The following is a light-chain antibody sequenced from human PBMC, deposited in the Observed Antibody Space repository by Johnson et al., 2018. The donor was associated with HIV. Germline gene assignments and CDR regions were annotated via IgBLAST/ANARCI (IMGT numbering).Light chain of an antibody. V-gene: IGLV1-51*01. CDR1: SSNIGNNY. CDR3: GIWASSLSAYV. J-gene: IGLJ1*01. Sequence: QSVLTQPPSVSAAPGQKVTISCSGSSSNIGNNYVSWYQQFPGTAPKLLIYDNNKRPSGIPDRFSGSKSGTSATLGITGLQTGDEAVYYCGIWASSLSAYVVGTGTEVTVL. CDR2: DNN.